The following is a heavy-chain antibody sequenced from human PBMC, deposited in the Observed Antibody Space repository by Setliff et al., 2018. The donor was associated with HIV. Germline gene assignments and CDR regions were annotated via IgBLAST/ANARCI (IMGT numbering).Heavy chain of an antibody. CDR3: ARDRGGYYECFDY. Sequence: GGSLRLSCSASGFSFTDAWMSWVRQAPWKGLEWVGRNRSNTDGGTTEYGVPVKGRLTISADKSTTTVYMELSSLRSEDTAVYFCARDRGGYYECFDYWGQGTLVTVSS. J-gene: IGHJ4*02. CDR2: NRSNTDGGTT. CDR1: GFSFTDAW. V-gene: IGHV3-15*01. D-gene: IGHD1-26*01.